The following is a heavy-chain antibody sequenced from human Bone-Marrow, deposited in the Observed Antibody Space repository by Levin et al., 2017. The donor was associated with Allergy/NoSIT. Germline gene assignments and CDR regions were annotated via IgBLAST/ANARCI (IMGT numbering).Heavy chain of an antibody. D-gene: IGHD3-10*01. CDR1: RGSINSDNYY. Sequence: SQTLSLTCTVSRGSINSDNYYWSWIRQSPGKGLEWIGYIHYSGVTYYNPSLRSRVTLSIDTSNNQFSLKVHSVTAADTAVFYCAGRYGSGDYENWFDPWGYGTLVTVSS. CDR3: AGRYGSGDYENWFDP. V-gene: IGHV4-30-4*01. J-gene: IGHJ5*02. CDR2: IHYSGVT.